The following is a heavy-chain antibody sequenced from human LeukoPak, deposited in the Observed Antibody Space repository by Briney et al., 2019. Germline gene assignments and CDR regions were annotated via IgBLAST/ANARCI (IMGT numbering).Heavy chain of an antibody. J-gene: IGHJ4*02. CDR2: INPNSGGT. CDR1: GYTFTGYY. V-gene: IGHV1-2*02. CDR3: ARELYYYDSSGYYY. Sequence: ASVKVSCKASGYTFTGYYMRWVRQAPGQGLEWMGWINPNSGGTNYAQKLQGRVTMTTDTSTSTAYMELRSLRSDDTAVYYCARELYYYDSSGYYYWGQGTLVTVSS. D-gene: IGHD3-22*01.